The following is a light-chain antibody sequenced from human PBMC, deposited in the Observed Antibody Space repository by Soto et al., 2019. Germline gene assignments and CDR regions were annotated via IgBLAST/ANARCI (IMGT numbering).Light chain of an antibody. CDR3: QQRSNWPLT. CDR2: DAS. CDR1: QSVSSY. V-gene: IGKV3-11*01. Sequence: NILTQSPATQSLSPGERATLSCRASQSVSSYLSWYQQKPGQAPRLLIYDASSRATGIPARFSGSGSGTDFTLTISSLEPEDFAVYYCQQRSNWPLTFGGGTKVDIK. J-gene: IGKJ4*01.